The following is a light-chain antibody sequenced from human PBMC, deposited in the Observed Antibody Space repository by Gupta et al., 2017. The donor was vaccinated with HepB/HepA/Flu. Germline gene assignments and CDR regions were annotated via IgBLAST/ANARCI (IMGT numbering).Light chain of an antibody. Sequence: QSVLPQPPSASGTPGPRVTISCSGSSSNIGSNYVYWYQQLPGTAPNLLIYRNNQRPSGVPDRFSGSKSGTSASLAISGLRSEDEADYYCAAWDDSRSGPVFGGGTKLTVL. CDR1: SSNIGSNY. CDR2: RNN. V-gene: IGLV1-47*01. J-gene: IGLJ2*01. CDR3: AAWDDSRSGPV.